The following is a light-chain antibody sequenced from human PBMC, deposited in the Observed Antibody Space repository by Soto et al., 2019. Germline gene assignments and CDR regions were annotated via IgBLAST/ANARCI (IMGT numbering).Light chain of an antibody. Sequence: AIRMTQSPSSLSASTGDRVTITCRASQGISSYLAWYQQKPGKAPKLLLYAASTLQSGVPSRFSGSGSGTDFTLTISCLQSEDFAAYYCQQYYSYPYTFGQGTKVEIK. CDR3: QQYYSYPYT. CDR2: AAS. J-gene: IGKJ2*01. V-gene: IGKV1-8*01. CDR1: QGISSY.